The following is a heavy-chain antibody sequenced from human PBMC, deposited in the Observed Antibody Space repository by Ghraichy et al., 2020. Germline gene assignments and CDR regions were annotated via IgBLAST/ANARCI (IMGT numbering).Heavy chain of an antibody. Sequence: SETLSLTCTVSGGSISSYYWSWIRQLPGKGLEWIGYIYYSGSTNYNPSLKSRVTISVDTSKNQFSLKLSSVTAADTAVYYCARGVIYSNMYYFDYWGQGTLVTVSS. V-gene: IGHV4-59*01. CDR2: IYYSGST. CDR3: ARGVIYSNMYYFDY. CDR1: GGSISSYY. D-gene: IGHD4-11*01. J-gene: IGHJ4*02.